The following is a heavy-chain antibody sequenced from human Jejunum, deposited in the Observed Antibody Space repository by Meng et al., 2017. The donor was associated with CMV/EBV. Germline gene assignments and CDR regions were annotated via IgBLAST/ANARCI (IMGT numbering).Heavy chain of an antibody. CDR3: ARDLCSGGTCYTGFDY. CDR1: GYNFNSYG. Sequence: ASGYNFNSYGFSWVRQAPGQGLEWMGWTYNGNIKFAQKFQGRLTLTTDTPTSTAYMELSSLRSDDTAVYYCARDLCSGGTCYTGFDYWGQGTLVTVSS. CDR2: TYNGNI. V-gene: IGHV1-18*01. D-gene: IGHD2-15*01. J-gene: IGHJ4*02.